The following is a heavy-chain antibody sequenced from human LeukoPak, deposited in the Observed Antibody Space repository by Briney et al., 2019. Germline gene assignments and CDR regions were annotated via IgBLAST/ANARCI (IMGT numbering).Heavy chain of an antibody. CDR3: ARHVTTTDVSWFDP. CDR2: IYPGDSDT. D-gene: IGHD1-1*01. Sequence: GESLKISCTASGYSFTTYWIGWVRQKPGKGLEWMGIIYPGDSDTRYSPSFQGQVTISADKSISTAYLQWSSLKASDTAMYYCARHVTTTDVSWFDPWGQGTLVTVSS. J-gene: IGHJ5*02. V-gene: IGHV5-51*01. CDR1: GYSFTTYW.